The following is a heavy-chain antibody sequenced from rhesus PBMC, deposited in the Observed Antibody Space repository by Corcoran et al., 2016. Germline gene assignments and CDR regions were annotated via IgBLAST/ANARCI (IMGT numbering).Heavy chain of an antibody. CDR3: AQSPTLYSNYVYFDY. V-gene: IGHV4-65*01. CDR1: GGSVSSSNC. J-gene: IGHJ4*01. Sequence: QVQLQESGPGLVKPSETLSLTCAVSGGSVSSSNCWSWIRQPPGKGLGWIGYISGSSVSTYSNPSLKSRVTIATDTSKNQFSLKLSSVTAADTAVYYCAQSPTLYSNYVYFDYWGQGVLVTVSS. CDR2: ISGSSVST. D-gene: IGHD4-23*01.